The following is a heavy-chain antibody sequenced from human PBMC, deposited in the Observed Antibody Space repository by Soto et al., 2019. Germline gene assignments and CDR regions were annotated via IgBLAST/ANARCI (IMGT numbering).Heavy chain of an antibody. CDR1: GGTFSGYY. CDR3: ARDKITGLFDY. J-gene: IGHJ4*02. Sequence: PSETLSLTCAVYGGTFSGYYLTWVRQPPGTGLEWIGENNHSESTNYNPPLKSRVTISVDTSKNQFSLKLTSVTAADTAVYYCARDKITGLFDYWGQGTLVTVSS. D-gene: IGHD2-8*02. V-gene: IGHV4-34*01. CDR2: NNHSEST.